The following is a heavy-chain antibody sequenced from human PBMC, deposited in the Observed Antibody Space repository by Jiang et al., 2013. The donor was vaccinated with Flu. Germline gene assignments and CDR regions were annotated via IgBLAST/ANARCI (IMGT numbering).Heavy chain of an antibody. CDR3: ARDLVQGVIDY. D-gene: IGHD3-10*01. J-gene: IGHJ4*02. CDR2: IYTSGST. Sequence: GLVKPSQTLSLTCTVSGGSISSGSYYWSWIRQPAGKGLEWIGRIYTSGSTNYNPSLMSRVTISVDTSKNQFSLKLSSVTAADTAVYYCARDLVQGVIDYWGQGTLVTVSS. V-gene: IGHV4-61*02. CDR1: GGSISSGSYY.